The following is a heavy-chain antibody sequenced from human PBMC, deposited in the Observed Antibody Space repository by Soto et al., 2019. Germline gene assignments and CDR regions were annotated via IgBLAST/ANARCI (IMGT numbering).Heavy chain of an antibody. CDR2: IIPIFGTA. CDR3: ARNLQKIWFGELKYYYGMDV. J-gene: IGHJ6*02. CDR1: GGTFSSYA. V-gene: IGHV1-69*13. Sequence: SVKVSCKASGGTFSSYAISWVRQAPGQGLEWMGGIIPIFGTANYAQKFQGRVTITADESTSTAYMELSSLRSEDTAVYYCARNLQKIWFGELKYYYGMDVWGQGTTVTVSS. D-gene: IGHD3-10*01.